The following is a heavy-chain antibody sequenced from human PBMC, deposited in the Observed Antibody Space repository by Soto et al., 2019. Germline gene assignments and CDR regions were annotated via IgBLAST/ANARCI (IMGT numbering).Heavy chain of an antibody. D-gene: IGHD2-8*02. Sequence: QVQLVESGGGVVQPGRSLRLSCVASGFTFSSSAMHWVRQVPGKGLEWLAVVTHDGTLYPYADSVKGRFSFSRDNSRKTLYLQMNGLRPEDTALYYCVKDRSDTWSFDYWGQGTLVTVSS. V-gene: IGHV3-30*18. CDR3: VKDRSDTWSFDY. J-gene: IGHJ4*02. CDR2: VTHDGTLY. CDR1: GFTFSSSA.